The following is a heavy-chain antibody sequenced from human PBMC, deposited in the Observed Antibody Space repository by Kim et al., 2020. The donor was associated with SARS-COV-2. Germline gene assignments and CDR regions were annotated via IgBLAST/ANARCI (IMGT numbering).Heavy chain of an antibody. V-gene: IGHV3-33*08. Sequence: GGSLRLSCAASGFTFSSYGMHWVRQAPGKGLEWVAVIWYDGSNKYYADSVKGRFTISRDNSKNTLYLQMNSLKAEDTAVYYCARVGGSGWSFNYYGMDVWGQGTTVTVSS. CDR2: IWYDGSNK. D-gene: IGHD6-19*01. CDR1: GFTFSSYG. J-gene: IGHJ6*02. CDR3: ARVGGSGWSFNYYGMDV.